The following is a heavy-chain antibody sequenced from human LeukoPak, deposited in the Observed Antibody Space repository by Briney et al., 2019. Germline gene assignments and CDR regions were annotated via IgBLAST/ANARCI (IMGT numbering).Heavy chain of an antibody. CDR2: ISSSGSTI. CDR3: ARGPYGDCWFDP. V-gene: IGHV3-48*03. Sequence: GGSLRLSCAASGFAFSSYEMNWVRQAPGKGLEWVSYISSSGSTIYYADSVKGRFTISRDNAKNSLYLQMNSLRAEDTAVYYCARGPYGDCWFDPWGQGTLATVSS. CDR1: GFAFSSYE. D-gene: IGHD4-17*01. J-gene: IGHJ5*02.